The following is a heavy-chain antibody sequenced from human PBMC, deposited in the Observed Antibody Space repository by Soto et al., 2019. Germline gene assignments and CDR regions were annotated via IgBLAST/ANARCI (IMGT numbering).Heavy chain of an antibody. J-gene: IGHJ4*02. CDR3: ARGPGGFGEFSLDY. CDR1: GGCISGSSYY. D-gene: IGHD3-10*01. V-gene: IGHV4-39*07. Sequence: SETLSLTGTVCGGCISGSSYYWGCIRKPPGKGLEWIGRIYSGGSTNYNPSLRSRVTVSVDMSKNQFSLKLSSVTAADTAVYYCARGPGGFGEFSLDYWGQGTLVTVSS. CDR2: IYSGGST.